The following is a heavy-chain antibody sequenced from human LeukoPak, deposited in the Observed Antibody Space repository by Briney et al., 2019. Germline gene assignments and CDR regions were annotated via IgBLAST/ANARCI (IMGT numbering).Heavy chain of an antibody. V-gene: IGHV3-48*04. CDR1: GFTFSSYS. CDR3: ARDRTVTTLTTWFDP. D-gene: IGHD4-17*01. J-gene: IGHJ5*02. CDR2: VSGSGTTI. Sequence: GGSLRLSCAASGFTFSSYSMNWVRQAPGKGLEWVSYVSGSGTTIYYADSVKGRFTMSRDNAKNSVYLQMGSLRAEDTAVYFCARDRTVTTLTTWFDPWGQGTLVTVSS.